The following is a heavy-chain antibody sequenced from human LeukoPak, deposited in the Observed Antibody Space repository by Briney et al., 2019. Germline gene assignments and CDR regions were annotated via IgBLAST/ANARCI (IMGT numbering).Heavy chain of an antibody. V-gene: IGHV3-23*01. J-gene: IGHJ4*02. CDR3: AKDDRSGSLYYFDY. Sequence: PGGSLRLSCAASGFTFSSYAMSWVRQAPGKGLEWVSAISGSGGSTYYADSVKGRFTISRDNSKNTLYLQMDSLRAEDTAVYYCAKDDRSGSLYYFDYWGQGTLVTVSS. CDR1: GFTFSSYA. CDR2: ISGSGGST. D-gene: IGHD3-10*01.